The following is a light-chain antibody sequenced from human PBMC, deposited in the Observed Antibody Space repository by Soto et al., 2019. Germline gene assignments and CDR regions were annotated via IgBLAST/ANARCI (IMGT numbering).Light chain of an antibody. J-gene: IGKJ3*01. V-gene: IGKV3-20*01. CDR3: QQYGSSPRFT. CDR1: QSVSSSY. CDR2: GAS. Sequence: EIVLTQSPGTLSLSPGERATLSCRASQSVSSSYLAWYQQKPGQAPRLLIYGASSRATGIPDRLSGSGSGTDFTLTISRLEHEDVAVDYCQQYGSSPRFTFGHGTKVDIK.